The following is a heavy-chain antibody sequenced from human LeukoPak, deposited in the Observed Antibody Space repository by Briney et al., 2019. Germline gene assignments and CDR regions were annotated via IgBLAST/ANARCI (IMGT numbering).Heavy chain of an antibody. CDR1: GYKFDIYW. D-gene: IGHD1-20*01. Sequence: GESLKISCQASGYKFDIYWIGWVRQRPGKGLEWMGIIYPRDSETRFSPSLQGQVIISADTSLNTTSLEWTSLQASDTAIYYCARLFNWNLDYWGQGDLVTVPS. CDR3: ARLFNWNLDY. J-gene: IGHJ4*02. CDR2: IYPRDSET. V-gene: IGHV5-51*01.